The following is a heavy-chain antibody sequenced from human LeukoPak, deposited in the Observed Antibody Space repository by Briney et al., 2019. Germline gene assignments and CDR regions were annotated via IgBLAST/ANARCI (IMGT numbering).Heavy chain of an antibody. D-gene: IGHD1-26*01. V-gene: IGHV1-69*04. CDR1: GCTFSSYA. Sequence: VASVKVSCKASGCTFSSYAISWVRQAPGQGLEWMGRIIPIFGIANYAQKFQGRVTITADKSTSTACMELSSLRSEDTAVYYCARAPSSGSYFDYWGQGTLVTVSS. CDR2: IIPIFGIA. J-gene: IGHJ4*02. CDR3: ARAPSSGSYFDY.